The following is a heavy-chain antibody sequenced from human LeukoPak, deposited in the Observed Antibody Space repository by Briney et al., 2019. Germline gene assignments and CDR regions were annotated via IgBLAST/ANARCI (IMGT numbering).Heavy chain of an antibody. Sequence: PGGSLRLSCAGSGFTFSHYSMNWVRQAPGKGLEWVSSIGSTLGHIYYADSVKGRFTISRDNAKNSLYLQMNSLRAEDTAMYYCARDSSWHVPVPENPVAFDYWGQGTLVTVSS. D-gene: IGHD6-13*01. CDR1: GFTFSHYS. J-gene: IGHJ4*02. CDR2: IGSTLGHI. CDR3: ARDSSWHVPVPENPVAFDY. V-gene: IGHV3-21*01.